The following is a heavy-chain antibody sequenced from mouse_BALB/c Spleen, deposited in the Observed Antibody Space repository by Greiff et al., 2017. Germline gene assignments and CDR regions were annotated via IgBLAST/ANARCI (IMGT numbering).Heavy chain of an antibody. Sequence: EVKLVESGGGLVQPGGSRKLSCAASGFTFSSFGMHWVRQAPEKGLEWVAYISSGSSTIYYADTVKGRFTISRDNPKNTLFLQMTSLRSEDTAMYYCARSGLRLYLDYWGQGTTLTVSS. CDR2: ISSGSSTI. D-gene: IGHD1-2*01. V-gene: IGHV5-17*02. J-gene: IGHJ2*01. CDR3: ARSGLRLYLDY. CDR1: GFTFSSFG.